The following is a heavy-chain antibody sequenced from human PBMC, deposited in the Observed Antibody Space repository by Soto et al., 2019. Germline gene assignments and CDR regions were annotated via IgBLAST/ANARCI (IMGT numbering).Heavy chain of an antibody. Sequence: SETLSLTCAVYGGSFSGYYWIWIRQPPGKGLEWIGEINHSGSTNYNPSLKSRVTISVDTSKNQFSLKLSSVTAADTAVYYCARAEGTTDDAFDIWGQGTMVTVSS. CDR1: GGSFSGYY. CDR2: INHSGST. V-gene: IGHV4-34*01. CDR3: ARAEGTTDDAFDI. D-gene: IGHD1-7*01. J-gene: IGHJ3*02.